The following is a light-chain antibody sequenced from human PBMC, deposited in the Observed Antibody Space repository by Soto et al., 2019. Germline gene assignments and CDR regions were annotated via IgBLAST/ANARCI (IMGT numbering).Light chain of an antibody. Sequence: QSVLAQPASVSGSPGQSITISCTGTSSDIGAFIYVSWYQLHPGKAPKFLIYEVTNRPSGVSNRFSGSKSGNTASLTISGLQAEDEADYYCSSYTSSSTYVFGTGTKVTVL. CDR2: EVT. V-gene: IGLV2-14*01. J-gene: IGLJ1*01. CDR3: SSYTSSSTYV. CDR1: SSDIGAFIY.